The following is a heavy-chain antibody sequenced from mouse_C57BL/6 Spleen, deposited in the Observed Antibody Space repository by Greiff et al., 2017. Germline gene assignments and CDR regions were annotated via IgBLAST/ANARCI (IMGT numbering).Heavy chain of an antibody. J-gene: IGHJ3*01. D-gene: IGHD1-1*01. Sequence: EVQLQQSGPELVKPGASVKISCKASGYTFTDYYMNWVKQSHGQSLEWIGDINPNNGGTSYNQKFKGKATLTVDKSTSTAYMELRSLASEDSAVYYCARGSSDAYWGQGTLVTVSA. CDR3: ARGSSDAY. CDR1: GYTFTDYY. V-gene: IGHV1-26*01. CDR2: INPNNGGT.